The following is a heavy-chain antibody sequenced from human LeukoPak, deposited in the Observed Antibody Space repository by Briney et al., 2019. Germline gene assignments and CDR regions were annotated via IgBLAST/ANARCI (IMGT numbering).Heavy chain of an antibody. Sequence: PGGSLRLSCAASGFTFSGSAMHWVRQASGKGLEWVGRVRSKANTYATAYAASVKGRFTISRDDSKNTAYLQMNSLKTEDTAVYYCARTGRGGWSFFDYWGQGTLVTVSS. D-gene: IGHD6-19*01. V-gene: IGHV3-73*01. J-gene: IGHJ4*02. CDR3: ARTGRGGWSFFDY. CDR1: GFTFSGSA. CDR2: VRSKANTYAT.